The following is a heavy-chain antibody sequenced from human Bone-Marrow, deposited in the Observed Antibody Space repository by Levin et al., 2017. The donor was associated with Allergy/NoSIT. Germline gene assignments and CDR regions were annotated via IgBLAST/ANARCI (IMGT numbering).Heavy chain of an antibody. Sequence: PGGSLRLSCTASGFIFKNYAMSWVRQAPGKSLEWVSSISGRGIGTYYPDSLKGRFTISRDNSKNLVYLQLNGLTAEDTATYYCAKEDSGGYSGYESWGQGTLVTGSS. D-gene: IGHD3-22*01. V-gene: IGHV3-23*01. CDR3: AKEDSGGYSGYES. J-gene: IGHJ4*02. CDR2: ISGRGIGT. CDR1: GFIFKNYA.